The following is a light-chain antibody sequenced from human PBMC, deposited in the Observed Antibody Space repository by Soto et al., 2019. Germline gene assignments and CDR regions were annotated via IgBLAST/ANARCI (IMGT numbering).Light chain of an antibody. CDR1: SSDVGSYNL. CDR2: EVT. Sequence: QSVLTHPASVSGSPGQSITISCTGTSSDVGSYNLVSWYQQHPGKAPNLMIYEVTKRPSGVSNRFTGSKSGNTASLTISGLQAEDEAEYYCCSYAGRSSFYVFGTGTKVTVL. J-gene: IGLJ1*01. V-gene: IGLV2-23*02. CDR3: CSYAGRSSFYV.